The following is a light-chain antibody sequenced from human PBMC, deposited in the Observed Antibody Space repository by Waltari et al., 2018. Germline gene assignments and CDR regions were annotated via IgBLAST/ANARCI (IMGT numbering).Light chain of an antibody. CDR3: CSFAGTYTWV. CDR1: SNDVGGYNF. Sequence: QSALTQPRSVSGSPGQSVTISCTGTSNDVGGYNFVSGYQHHPGKDPKLIIYDVRRRPSEGPDRFAGSKSDNTASLTISGLQAEDEAEYYCCSFAGTYTWVFGGGTKLTVL. V-gene: IGLV2-11*01. CDR2: DVR. J-gene: IGLJ3*02.